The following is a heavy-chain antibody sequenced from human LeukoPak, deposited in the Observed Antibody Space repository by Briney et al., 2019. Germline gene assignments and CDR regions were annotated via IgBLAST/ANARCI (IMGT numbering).Heavy chain of an antibody. Sequence: SSETLSLTCTVSGGSISSYYWSWIRQPPGKGLEWIGYIYYSGSTNYNPSLKSRVTISVDTSKNQFSLKLSSVTAADTAVYYCARLHYYGSGTKDYWGQGTLVTVSS. V-gene: IGHV4-59*12. J-gene: IGHJ4*02. CDR1: GGSISSYY. CDR2: IYYSGST. CDR3: ARLHYYGSGTKDY. D-gene: IGHD3-10*01.